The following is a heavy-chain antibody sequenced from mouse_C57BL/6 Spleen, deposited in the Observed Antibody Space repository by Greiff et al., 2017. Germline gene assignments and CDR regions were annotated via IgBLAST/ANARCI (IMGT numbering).Heavy chain of an antibody. J-gene: IGHJ2*01. CDR2: IDPSDSYT. V-gene: IGHV1-69*01. CDR3: ASTGTSSYFDY. D-gene: IGHD4-1*02. CDR1: GYTFTSYW. Sequence: QVQLQQPGAELVMPGASVKLSCKASGYTFTSYWMHWVKQRPGQGLEWIGEIDPSDSYTNYNQKFKGKSTLTVDKSSSTAYMQLSSLTSEDSAVYYCASTGTSSYFDYWGQGTTLTVSS.